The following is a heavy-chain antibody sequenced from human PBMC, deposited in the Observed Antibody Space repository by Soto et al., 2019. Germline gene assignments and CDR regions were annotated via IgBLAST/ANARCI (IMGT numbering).Heavy chain of an antibody. J-gene: IGHJ4*02. CDR2: IYYSGST. V-gene: IGHV4-61*01. CDR3: ARGPRYDYVWGSYRYFDY. CDR1: GVSVSSGIYY. D-gene: IGHD3-16*02. Sequence: SETLSLTCTVSGVSVSSGIYYWSWIRQPPGKGLEWIGYIYYSGSTNYNPSLKSRVTISVDTSKNQFSLKLSSVTAADTAVYYCARGPRYDYVWGSYRYFDYWGQGTLVTVSS.